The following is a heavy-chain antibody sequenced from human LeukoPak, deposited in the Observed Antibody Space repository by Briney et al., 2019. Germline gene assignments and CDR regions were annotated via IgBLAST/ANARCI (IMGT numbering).Heavy chain of an antibody. CDR3: ARDDSPRGYYYYYMDV. V-gene: IGHV3-30*04. J-gene: IGHJ6*03. Sequence: PGGSLRLSCAASGFTFSSYAMHWVRQAPGKGLEWVAVISYDGSNKYYADSVKGRFTISRDNSKNTLYLQMNSLRAEDTAVYYCARDDSPRGYYYYYMDVWGKGTTVTVSS. CDR2: ISYDGSNK. CDR1: GFTFSSYA. D-gene: IGHD3-10*01.